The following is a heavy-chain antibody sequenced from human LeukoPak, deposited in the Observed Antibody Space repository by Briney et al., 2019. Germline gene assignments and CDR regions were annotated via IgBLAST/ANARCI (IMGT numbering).Heavy chain of an antibody. D-gene: IGHD3-22*01. CDR2: ISGSGGST. V-gene: IGHV3-23*01. Sequence: GGSLRLSCAASGFTFSSYVMSWVRQAPGKGLEWVSAISGSGGSTYYADSVKGRFTISRDNSKNTLYLQMNSLRAEDTAVYYCASLPLNYYDSSGYYYFSYFDYWGQGTLVTVSS. CDR1: GFTFSSYV. J-gene: IGHJ4*02. CDR3: ASLPLNYYDSSGYYYFSYFDY.